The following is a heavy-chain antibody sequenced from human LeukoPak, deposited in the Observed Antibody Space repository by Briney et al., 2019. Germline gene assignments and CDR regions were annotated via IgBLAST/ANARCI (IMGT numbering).Heavy chain of an antibody. CDR2: IWYDGSNE. D-gene: IGHD3-10*01. Sequence: GGSLRLSCAASGFTVSSYGMHWVRQAPGKGLEWVAVIWYDGSNEYYADFVKGRFTISRDNSKNTVHLQMNSLRVEDTAVYYCARDRARHFDYWGQGTLVTVSS. CDR3: ARDRARHFDY. CDR1: GFTVSSYG. J-gene: IGHJ4*02. V-gene: IGHV3-33*01.